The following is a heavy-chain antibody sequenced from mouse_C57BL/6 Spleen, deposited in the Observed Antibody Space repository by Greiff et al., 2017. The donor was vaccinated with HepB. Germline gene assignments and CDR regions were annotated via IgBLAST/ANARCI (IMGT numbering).Heavy chain of an antibody. CDR2: IDPNSGGT. D-gene: IGHD1-1*01. CDR3: AKGAYYYGSRDFDY. J-gene: IGHJ2*01. CDR1: GYTFTSYW. Sequence: QVHLKQPGAELVKPGASVKLSCKASGYTFTSYWMHWVKQRPGRGLEWIGRIDPNSGGTKYNEKFKSKATLTVDKPSSTAYMQLSSLTSEDSAVYYCAKGAYYYGSRDFDYWGQGTTLTVSS. V-gene: IGHV1-72*01.